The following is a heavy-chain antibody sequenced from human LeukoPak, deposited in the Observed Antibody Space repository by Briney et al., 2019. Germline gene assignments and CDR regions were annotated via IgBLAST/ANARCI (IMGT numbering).Heavy chain of an antibody. CDR2: ISYDGSDK. CDR1: GFTFSSSG. D-gene: IGHD5-12*01. V-gene: IGHV3-30*19. Sequence: GGSLRLSCAASGFTFSSSGMHWVRQAPGKGLEWVAVISYDGSDKFYADSVKGRFTISRDSSKNTLYLQMNSLRPEDTAVYYCARARPSMWIDYWGQGTLVTVSS. J-gene: IGHJ4*02. CDR3: ARARPSMWIDY.